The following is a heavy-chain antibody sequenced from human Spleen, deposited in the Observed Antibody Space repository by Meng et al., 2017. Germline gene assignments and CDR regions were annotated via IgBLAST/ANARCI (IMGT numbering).Heavy chain of an antibody. J-gene: IGHJ4*02. CDR3: ARAATRANDY. CDR1: GYTFTTYD. CDR2: MTPNSGGT. V-gene: IGHV1-2*02. Sequence: ASVKVSCKTSGYTFTTYDITWVRQATGRELEWMGWMTPNSGGTNYAQKFQGRVTMTRDTSISTAYMELSRLRSDDTAVYYCARAATRANDYWGQGTLVTVSS.